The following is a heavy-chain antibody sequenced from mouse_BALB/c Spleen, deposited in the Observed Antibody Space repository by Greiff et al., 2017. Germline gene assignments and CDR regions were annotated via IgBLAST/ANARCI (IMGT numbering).Heavy chain of an antibody. CDR1: SYTFTDYA. CDR2: ISTYYGNT. Sequence: QVQLQQSGPELVRPGVSVKISCKGSSYTFTDYAMHWVKQSPAKSLEWIGVISTYYGNTNYNQKFKGKATMTVDKSSSTAYMELARLTSEDSAVYYCARGGYGNYGDYAMDYWGQGTSVTVSS. V-gene: IGHV1-67*01. CDR3: ARGGYGNYGDYAMDY. J-gene: IGHJ4*01. D-gene: IGHD2-10*02.